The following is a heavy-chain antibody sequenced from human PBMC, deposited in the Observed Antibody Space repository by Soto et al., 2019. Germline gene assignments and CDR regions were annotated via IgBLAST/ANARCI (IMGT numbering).Heavy chain of an antibody. J-gene: IGHJ6*02. Sequence: SETLSLTWTVSGGSSSSYYWSWIRQPPGKGLEWIGYIYYSGSTNYDPSLKSRVTISVDTSKNQFSLKLSSVTAADTAVYYCARHGVDYYYYHYVIDVRGQRTTVTVSS. CDR2: IYYSGST. D-gene: IGHD2-15*01. CDR3: ARHGVDYYYYHYVIDV. CDR1: GGSSSSYY. V-gene: IGHV4-59*08.